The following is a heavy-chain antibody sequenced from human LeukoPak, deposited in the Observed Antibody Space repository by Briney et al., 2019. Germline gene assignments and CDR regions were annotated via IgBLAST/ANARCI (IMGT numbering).Heavy chain of an antibody. J-gene: IGHJ3*02. CDR1: GGSFSGYY. CDR3: ARSYSRITMIYRDAFDI. D-gene: IGHD3-22*01. CDR2: INHSGST. V-gene: IGHV4-34*01. Sequence: SETLSLTCAVYGGSFSGYYWSWIRQPPGKGLEWIGEINHSGSTNCNPSLKSRVTISVDTSKNQFSLKLSSVTAADTAVYYCARSYSRITMIYRDAFDIWGQGTMVTVSS.